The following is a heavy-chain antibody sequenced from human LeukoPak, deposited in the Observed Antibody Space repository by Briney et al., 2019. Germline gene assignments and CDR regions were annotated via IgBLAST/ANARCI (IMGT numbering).Heavy chain of an antibody. Sequence: GGSLRLSCATSGFTFSTYSMTWVRQAPGKGLEWVSYISGGGSITYYADSVKGRFIISRDNDQNSLYLQMNRLRDEDTAVYYCARVSGALGDYWGQGTLVTVSS. J-gene: IGHJ4*02. CDR3: ARVSGALGDY. CDR1: GFTFSTYS. CDR2: ISGGGSIT. V-gene: IGHV3-48*02. D-gene: IGHD2-8*01.